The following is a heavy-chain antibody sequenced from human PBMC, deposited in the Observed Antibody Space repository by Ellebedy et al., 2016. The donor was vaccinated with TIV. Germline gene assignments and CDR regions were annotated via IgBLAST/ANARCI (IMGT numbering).Heavy chain of an antibody. CDR1: GYTFTSYG. Sequence: AASVKVSCKASGYTFTSYGINWARQAPGQGLEWMAWIATNTGKPTYAQGFRGRFVLSLDTAVSAAYLHIYSLKADDTAVYYCARGELGNYGQVDYWGQGTLVTVSS. D-gene: IGHD1-26*01. CDR2: IATNTGKP. V-gene: IGHV7-4-1*01. J-gene: IGHJ4*02. CDR3: ARGELGNYGQVDY.